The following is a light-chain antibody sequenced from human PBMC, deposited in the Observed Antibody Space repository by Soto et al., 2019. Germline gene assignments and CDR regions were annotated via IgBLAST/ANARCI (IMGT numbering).Light chain of an antibody. Sequence: EIVLTQSPGTLSLSPGERATLSCRASQSVSSSYLAWYQQKPGQAPRLLIYGASSRATGIPDRFSGSGSGTEFTLTISRLEPEDFAVYYCQQHGNSPLTFGQGTKVEIK. V-gene: IGKV3-20*01. J-gene: IGKJ1*01. CDR2: GAS. CDR1: QSVSSSY. CDR3: QQHGNSPLT.